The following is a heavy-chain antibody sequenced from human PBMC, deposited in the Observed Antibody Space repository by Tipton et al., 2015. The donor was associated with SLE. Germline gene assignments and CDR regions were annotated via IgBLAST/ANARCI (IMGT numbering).Heavy chain of an antibody. D-gene: IGHD2-2*01. V-gene: IGHV4-34*01. CDR1: GGSFSGYY. Sequence: LRLSCAVYGGSFSGYYWSWIRQPPGKGLEWIGEINHSGSTNYNPSLKSRVTISVDKSKNQFSLKLSSVTAADTAVYYCARVVIVVVPAAKKTYWFDAWGQGTLVTVSS. CDR3: ARVVIVVVPAAKKTYWFDA. J-gene: IGHJ5*02. CDR2: INHSGST.